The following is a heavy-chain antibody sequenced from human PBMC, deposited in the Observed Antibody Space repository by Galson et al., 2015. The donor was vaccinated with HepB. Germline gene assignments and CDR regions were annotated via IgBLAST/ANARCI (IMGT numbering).Heavy chain of an antibody. D-gene: IGHD5-18*01. CDR3: AREHRYSYALGAFDI. Sequence: SLRLSCAASGFTVSSNYMSWVRQAPGKGLEWVSVIYSGGSTYYADSVKGRFTISRDNSKNTLYLQMNSLRAEDTAVYYCAREHRYSYALGAFDIWGQGTMVTVSS. CDR1: GFTVSSNY. CDR2: IYSGGST. J-gene: IGHJ3*02. V-gene: IGHV3-53*01.